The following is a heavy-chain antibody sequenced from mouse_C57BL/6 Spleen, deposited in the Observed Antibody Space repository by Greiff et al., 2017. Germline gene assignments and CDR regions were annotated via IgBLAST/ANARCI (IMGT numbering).Heavy chain of an antibody. J-gene: IGHJ2*01. CDR2: IYPGDGDT. Sequence: QVQLQQSGAELVKPGASVKISCKASGYAFSSYWMDWVKQRPGKGLEWIGQIYPGDGDTNYNGKFKGKDTLTADKSSSTAYMQLSSLTSEDSAVYFCARFYDGYLDYWGQGTTLTVSS. V-gene: IGHV1-80*01. CDR3: ARFYDGYLDY. CDR1: GYAFSSYW. D-gene: IGHD2-3*01.